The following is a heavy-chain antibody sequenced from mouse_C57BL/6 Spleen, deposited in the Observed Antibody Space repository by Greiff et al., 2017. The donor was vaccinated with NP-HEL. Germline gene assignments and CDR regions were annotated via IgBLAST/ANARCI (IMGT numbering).Heavy chain of an antibody. D-gene: IGHD1-1*01. CDR3: ARDYYGSPSFAY. V-gene: IGHV1-22*01. Sequence: VQLQQSGPELVKPGASVKMSCKASGYTFTDYNMHWVKQSHGKSLEWIGYINPNNGGTSYNQKFKGKATLTVSKSSSTAYMELRSLTSEDSAVYYCARDYYGSPSFAYWGQGTLVTVSA. CDR1: GYTFTDYN. CDR2: INPNNGGT. J-gene: IGHJ3*01.